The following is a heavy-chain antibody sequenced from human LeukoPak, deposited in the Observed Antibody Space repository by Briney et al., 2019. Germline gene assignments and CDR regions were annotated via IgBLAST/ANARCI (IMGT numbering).Heavy chain of an antibody. J-gene: IGHJ4*02. V-gene: IGHV3-30*02. CDR2: IRYDGSNK. CDR3: ARSGLNRFDY. Sequence: PGGSLRLSCAASGFTFSSYDIHWARQAPGKGLEWVAFIRYDGSNKYYADSVRGRFTISRDNSKNTLYLQMNSLRAEDTAAYYCARSGLNRFDYWGQGTLVTVSS. D-gene: IGHD2-15*01. CDR1: GFTFSSYD.